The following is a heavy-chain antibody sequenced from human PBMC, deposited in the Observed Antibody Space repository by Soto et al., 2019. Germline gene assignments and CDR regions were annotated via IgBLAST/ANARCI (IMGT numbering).Heavy chain of an antibody. J-gene: IGHJ4*02. Sequence: VESLSISCKASGYIIKNYWIVWVLQMPGQGLECMGIIFTDDSYNRYSPSFQGHVTISVDKSISTAYVQWSSLKASDSAIYYCFRGGVTSRTFDYWGQGTMVTVSS. CDR1: GYIIKNYW. CDR3: FRGGVTSRTFDY. V-gene: IGHV5-51*01. D-gene: IGHD3-16*01. CDR2: IFTDDSYN.